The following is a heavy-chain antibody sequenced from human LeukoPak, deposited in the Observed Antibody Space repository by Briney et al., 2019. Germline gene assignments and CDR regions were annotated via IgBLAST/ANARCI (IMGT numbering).Heavy chain of an antibody. CDR2: ISGSSGAT. CDR3: AKGAYYHGSGRYFDY. J-gene: IGHJ4*02. Sequence: GGSLRLSCAASGFTFSVYAMNWVRQAPGKGLEWVSAISGSSGATYYADSVKGRFTMSRDNSKNTLYLQMNSLRAEDTAVYYCAKGAYYHGSGRYFDYWGQGTLVTVSS. CDR1: GFTFSVYA. D-gene: IGHD3-10*01. V-gene: IGHV3-23*01.